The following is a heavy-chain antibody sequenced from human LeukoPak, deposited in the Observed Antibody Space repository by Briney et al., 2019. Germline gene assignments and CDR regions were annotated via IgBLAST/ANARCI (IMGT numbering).Heavy chain of an antibody. CDR1: GFTFSSYW. J-gene: IGHJ4*02. CDR2: INSDGSST. CDR3: ARGYGSSRGWY. D-gene: IGHD6-6*01. V-gene: IGHV3-74*01. Sequence: GGSLRLSCAASGFTFSSYWMHWVRQAPGKGLVWVSRINSDGSSTSYADSVKGRFTISRDNAKNTLYLQMNSLRAEDTAVYYCARGYGSSRGWYWGQGTLVTVSS.